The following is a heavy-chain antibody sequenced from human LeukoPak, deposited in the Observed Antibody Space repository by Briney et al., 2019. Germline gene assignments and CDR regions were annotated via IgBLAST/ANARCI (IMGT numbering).Heavy chain of an antibody. J-gene: IGHJ5*02. Sequence: EASVKVSCKASGYTFTSYAMHWVRQAPGQRLEWMGRINAGNGNTKYSQKFQGRVTITRDTSASTAYMELSSLRSEDTAVYYCARDLDIVVVPTSNYAFDPWGQGTLVTVSS. CDR2: INAGNGNT. CDR3: ARDLDIVVVPTSNYAFDP. CDR1: GYTFTSYA. V-gene: IGHV1-3*01. D-gene: IGHD2-2*01.